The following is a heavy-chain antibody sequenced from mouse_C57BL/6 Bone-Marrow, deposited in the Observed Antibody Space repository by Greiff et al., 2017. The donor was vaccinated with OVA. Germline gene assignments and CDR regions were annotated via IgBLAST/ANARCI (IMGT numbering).Heavy chain of an antibody. CDR3: ARGGYGSEDY. CDR2: INPGSGGT. J-gene: IGHJ2*01. Sequence: VQLQQSGAELVRPGPSVKVSCKASGYAFTNYLIEWVKQRPGQGLEWIGVINPGSGGTNYNEKFKGKATLTADKSSSTAYMQLSSLTSEDSAVYFCARGGYGSEDYWGQGTTLTVSS. V-gene: IGHV1-54*01. CDR1: GYAFTNYL. D-gene: IGHD1-1*01.